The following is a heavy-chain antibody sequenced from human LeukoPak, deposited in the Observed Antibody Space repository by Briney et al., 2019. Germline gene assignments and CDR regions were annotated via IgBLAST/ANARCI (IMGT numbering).Heavy chain of an antibody. D-gene: IGHD2-2*01. CDR2: ISGSGGSA. Sequence: GGSLRLSCAASGFTFRSYAMSWVRQAPGKGLEWVSAISGSGGSAYYADSVKGRFTISRDNSKNTLYLQMNSLRAEDTAVYYCAKEYCSSTSCYELRYFDWLQYFQHWGQGTLVTVSS. CDR1: GFTFRSYA. CDR3: AKEYCSSTSCYELRYFDWLQYFQH. J-gene: IGHJ1*01. V-gene: IGHV3-23*01.